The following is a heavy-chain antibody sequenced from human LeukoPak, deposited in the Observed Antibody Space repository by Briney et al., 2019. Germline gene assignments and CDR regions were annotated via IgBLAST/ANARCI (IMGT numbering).Heavy chain of an antibody. CDR1: GGSISSSSYY. V-gene: IGHV4-39*01. CDR3: AGGIAAAGPGWFDP. Sequence: PSETLSLTCTVSGGSISSSSYYWGWIRQPPGKGLEWIGSIYYSGSTYYNPSLKSRVTISVDTSKNQFSLKLSSVTAADTAVYYCAGGIAAAGPGWFDPWGQGTLVTVSS. CDR2: IYYSGST. D-gene: IGHD6-13*01. J-gene: IGHJ5*02.